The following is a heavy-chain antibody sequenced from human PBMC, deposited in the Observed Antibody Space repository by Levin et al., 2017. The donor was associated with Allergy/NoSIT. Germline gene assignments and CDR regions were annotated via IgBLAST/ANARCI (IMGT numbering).Heavy chain of an antibody. Sequence: PSETLSLTCTVSGGSISSGDYYWSWIRQPPGKGLEWIGYIYYSGSTYYNPSLKSRVTISVDTSKNQFSLKLSSVTAADTAVYYCARARSSSSSEASLDYWGQGTLVTVSS. CDR2: IYYSGST. J-gene: IGHJ4*02. CDR1: GGSISSGDYY. D-gene: IGHD6-6*01. CDR3: ARARSSSSSEASLDY. V-gene: IGHV4-30-4*01.